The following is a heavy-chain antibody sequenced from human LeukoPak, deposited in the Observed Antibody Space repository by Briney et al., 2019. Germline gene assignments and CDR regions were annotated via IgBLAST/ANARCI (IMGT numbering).Heavy chain of an antibody. J-gene: IGHJ4*02. D-gene: IGHD6-19*01. CDR3: ARDRAVPGRGYYFDY. Sequence: PGGSLRLSCAASGFTVSSNYMTWVRQAPGKGLEWVSTIYSGGNTCYADSVKGRFTISRDNSKNTLFLQMNSLRAEDTAVYYCARDRAVPGRGYYFDYWGQGTLVTVSS. CDR2: IYSGGNT. CDR1: GFTVSSNY. V-gene: IGHV3-53*01.